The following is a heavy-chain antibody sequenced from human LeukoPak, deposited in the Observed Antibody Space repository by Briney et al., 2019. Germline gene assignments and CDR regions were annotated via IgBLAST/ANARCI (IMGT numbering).Heavy chain of an antibody. CDR2: INHSGST. J-gene: IGHJ4*02. D-gene: IGHD6-6*01. CDR1: GGSFSGYY. CDR3: ARGGGSSSSVDY. Sequence: SETLSLTCAVYGGSFSGYYWSWIRQPPGKGLEWIREINHSGSTNYNPSLKSRVTISVDTSKNQFSLKLSSVTAADTAVYYCARGGGSSSSVDYWGQGTLVTVSS. V-gene: IGHV4-34*01.